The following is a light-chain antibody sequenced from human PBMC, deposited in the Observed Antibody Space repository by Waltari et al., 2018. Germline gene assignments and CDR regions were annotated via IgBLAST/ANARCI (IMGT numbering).Light chain of an antibody. CDR3: SSYTSSSTLL. V-gene: IGLV2-14*01. J-gene: IGLJ1*01. CDR2: EVS. CDR1: SSDVGGYNY. Sequence: QSALTQPASVSGSPGQSITISCTGTSSDVGGYNYVSWYQQHPGKDPKLMIYEVSNRPSGVSNRFSGSKSGNTASLTISGLQAEDEADYYCSSYTSSSTLLFGTGTKVTV.